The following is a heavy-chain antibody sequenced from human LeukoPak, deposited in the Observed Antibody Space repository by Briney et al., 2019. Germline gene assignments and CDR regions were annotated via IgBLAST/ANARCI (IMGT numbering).Heavy chain of an antibody. J-gene: IGHJ6*03. CDR3: ARTDGNSFYAYYYMDV. CDR2: IYYTGST. V-gene: IGHV4-59*01. D-gene: IGHD3-16*02. Sequence: SETLSLTCSVFGDSISNYYWSWIRQPPGKGLEWIGYIYYTGSTNYNPSFKSRVTISVDTSKNQFSLKMNSVTAADTALYYCARTDGNSFYAYYYMDVWGKGTTVTVSS. CDR1: GDSISNYY.